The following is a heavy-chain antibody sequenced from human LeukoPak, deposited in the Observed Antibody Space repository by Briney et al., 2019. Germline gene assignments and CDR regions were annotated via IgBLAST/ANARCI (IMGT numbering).Heavy chain of an antibody. Sequence: VASVKMSCKAFGYTFTDYYIHWVNEAPGKGLEWMGRVDPEDGETTYAEKFQGRVTITADTSTDTAYMELNNLRSEDTAVYYCATMTTFDPWGQGTLVTVSP. CDR3: ATMTTFDP. D-gene: IGHD4-11*01. J-gene: IGHJ5*02. V-gene: IGHV1-69-2*01. CDR2: VDPEDGET. CDR1: GYTFTDYY.